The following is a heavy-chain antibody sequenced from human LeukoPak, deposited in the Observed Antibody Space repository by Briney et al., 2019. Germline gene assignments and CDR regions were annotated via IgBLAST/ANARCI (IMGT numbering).Heavy chain of an antibody. CDR1: GYTFTSYA. V-gene: IGHV7-4-1*02. CDR3: ARYRTRHYYYYGMDV. J-gene: IGHJ6*02. CDR2: INTNTGNP. D-gene: IGHD3/OR15-3a*01. Sequence: ASVKVSCKASGYTFTSYAMNWVRQAPGQGLEWMGWINTNTGNPTYAQGFTGRFAFSLDTSVSTAYLQISSLKAEDTAVYYCARYRTRHYYYYGMDVWGQGTTVTVSS.